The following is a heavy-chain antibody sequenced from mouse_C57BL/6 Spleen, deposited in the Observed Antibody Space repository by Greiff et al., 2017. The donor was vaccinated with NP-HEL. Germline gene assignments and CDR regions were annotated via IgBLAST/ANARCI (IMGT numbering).Heavy chain of an antibody. V-gene: IGHV5-17*01. D-gene: IGHD2-4*01. CDR2: ISSGSSTI. Sequence: EVQGVESGGGLVKPGGSLKLSCAASGFTFSDYGMHWVRQAPEKGLEWVAYISSGSSTIYYADTVKGRFTISRDNAKNTLFLQMTSMRSEDTGMYDGARDCYDYWFAYWGQGTLVTVSA. CDR3: ARDCYDYWFAY. J-gene: IGHJ3*01. CDR1: GFTFSDYG.